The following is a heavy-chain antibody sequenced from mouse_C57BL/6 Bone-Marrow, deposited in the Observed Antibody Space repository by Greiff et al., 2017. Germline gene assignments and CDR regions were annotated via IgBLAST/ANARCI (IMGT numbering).Heavy chain of an antibody. V-gene: IGHV5-12*01. J-gene: IGHJ2*01. Sequence: EVQLVESGGGLVQPGGSLKLSCAASGFTFSDYYMYWVRQTPEKRLEWVAYISNGGGSTYYPDTVKGRFTISRDNAKNTLYLQMSRLKSEDTAMYYCARHRYYGNYGYFDYWGQGTTLTVSS. CDR1: GFTFSDYY. CDR3: ARHRYYGNYGYFDY. D-gene: IGHD2-1*01. CDR2: ISNGGGST.